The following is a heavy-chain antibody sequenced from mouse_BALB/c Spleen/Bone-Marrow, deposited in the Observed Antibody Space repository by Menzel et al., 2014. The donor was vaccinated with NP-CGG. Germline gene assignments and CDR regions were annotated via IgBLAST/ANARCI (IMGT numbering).Heavy chain of an antibody. V-gene: IGHV5-17*02. D-gene: IGHD2-3*01. CDR2: ISTGSSTI. J-gene: IGHJ4*01. Sequence: EVQLVESGGGLVQPGGSRKLSCAASRFTFSSFGMHWVRQAPEKGLEWVAYISTGSSTIYYADRGKGRFTIPRDNPKNTRFLQMTSLRSEDTARYYCARSDGAMDYWGQGTSVTVSP. CDR3: ARSDGAMDY. CDR1: RFTFSSFG.